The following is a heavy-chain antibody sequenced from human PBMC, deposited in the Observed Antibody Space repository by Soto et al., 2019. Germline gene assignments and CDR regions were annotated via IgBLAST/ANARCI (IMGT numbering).Heavy chain of an antibody. V-gene: IGHV3-21*01. CDR3: ARGGNGFDF. Sequence: GSLRLSCAASGFTFTSYSLNWVRQAPGKGLEWVSSISSSGGFIFYADSVKGRFTISRDNARKSVYLEMNSLRAEDTALYYCARGGNGFDFWGQGTLVTVSS. J-gene: IGHJ4*02. CDR1: GFTFTSYS. D-gene: IGHD5-12*01. CDR2: ISSSGGFI.